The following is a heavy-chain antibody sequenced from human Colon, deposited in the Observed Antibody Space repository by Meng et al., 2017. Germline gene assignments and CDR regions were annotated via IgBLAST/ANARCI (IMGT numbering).Heavy chain of an antibody. CDR1: GGSISSSNW. J-gene: IGHJ4*02. D-gene: IGHD6-19*01. Sequence: QVQLTEPGPGLVKPSGTLALTRAVSGGSISSSNWWSWVRQPPGKGLEWIGEIYHSGSTNYNPSLKSRVTISVDKSKNQFSLKLSSVTAADTAVYYCASFPPPGKQWLVTDYWGQGTLVTVSS. CDR3: ASFPPPGKQWLVTDY. V-gene: IGHV4-4*02. CDR2: IYHSGST.